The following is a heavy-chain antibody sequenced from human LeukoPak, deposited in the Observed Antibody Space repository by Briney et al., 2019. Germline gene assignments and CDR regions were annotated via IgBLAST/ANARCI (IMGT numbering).Heavy chain of an antibody. CDR3: AKADYGDYDLDY. V-gene: IGHV3-43D*03. D-gene: IGHD4-17*01. CDR2: ISWDGGST. J-gene: IGHJ4*02. Sequence: GGSLRLSCAASGFTFDDYAMHWVRQAPGKGLEWVSLISWDGGSTYYADSVKGRFTISRDNSKNSLYLQMNSLRAEDTALYYCAKADYGDYDLDYWGQGTLVTVSS. CDR1: GFTFDDYA.